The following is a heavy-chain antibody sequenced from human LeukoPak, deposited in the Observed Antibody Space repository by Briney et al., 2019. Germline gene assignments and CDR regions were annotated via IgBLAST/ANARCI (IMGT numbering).Heavy chain of an antibody. CDR1: GFTFDDYA. D-gene: IGHD3-10*01. Sequence: GGSLRLSCAASGFTFDDYAMHWVRQAPGKGLEWVSGISWNSGSIGYADSAKGRFTISRDNAKNSLYLQMNSLRAEDTALYYCAKDMGGSGAYDYWGQGTLVTVSS. CDR2: ISWNSGSI. J-gene: IGHJ4*02. CDR3: AKDMGGSGAYDY. V-gene: IGHV3-9*01.